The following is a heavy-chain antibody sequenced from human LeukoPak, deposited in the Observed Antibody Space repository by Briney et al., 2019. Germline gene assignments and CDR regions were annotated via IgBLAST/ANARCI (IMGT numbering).Heavy chain of an antibody. Sequence: GGSLRLSCAASGFTFDDYAMHWVRQAPGKGLEWVSGISWNSGSIGYADSVKGRFTISRDNAKNSLYLQMNSLRAEDTALYYCAKGTSGSLSFDYWGQGTLVTVSS. J-gene: IGHJ4*02. V-gene: IGHV3-9*01. CDR3: AKGTSGSLSFDY. D-gene: IGHD1-26*01. CDR2: ISWNSGSI. CDR1: GFTFDDYA.